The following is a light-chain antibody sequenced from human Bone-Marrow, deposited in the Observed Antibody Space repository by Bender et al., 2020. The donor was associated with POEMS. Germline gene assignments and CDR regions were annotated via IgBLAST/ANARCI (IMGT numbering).Light chain of an antibody. CDR3: SSYAGSKKWL. CDR1: SSDVGSYNR. CDR2: EVT. J-gene: IGLJ3*02. V-gene: IGLV2-8*01. Sequence: QSALTQPASVSGSPGQSITISCTGTSSDVGSYNRVSWYQQPPGKGPKLMISEVTKRPSGVPDRFSGSKSGNTASLTVSGLQAEDEGDYYCSSYAGSKKWLFGTGTKLTVL.